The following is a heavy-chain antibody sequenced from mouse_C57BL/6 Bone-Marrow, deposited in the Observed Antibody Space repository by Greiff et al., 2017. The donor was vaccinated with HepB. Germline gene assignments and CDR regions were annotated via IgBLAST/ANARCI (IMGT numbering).Heavy chain of an antibody. D-gene: IGHD2-1*01. CDR3: ARPPATMVLYYFDY. V-gene: IGHV1-26*01. Sequence: VQLQQSGPELVKPGASVKISCKASGYTFTDYYMNWVKQSHGKSLEWIGDINPNNGGTSYNQKFKGKATLTVDKSSSTAYMELRSLTSEDSAVYYCARPPATMVLYYFDYWGQGTTLTVSS. CDR2: INPNNGGT. CDR1: GYTFTDYY. J-gene: IGHJ2*01.